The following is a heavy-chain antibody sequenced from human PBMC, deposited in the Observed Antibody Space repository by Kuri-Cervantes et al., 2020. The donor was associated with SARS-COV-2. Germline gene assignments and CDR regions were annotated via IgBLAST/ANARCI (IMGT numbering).Heavy chain of an antibody. J-gene: IGHJ5*02. CDR2: ISGSGGST. CDR3: ARGVAGNWFDP. CDR1: GFTFSSYA. Sequence: LSLTCAASGFTFSSYAMSWVRQAPGKGLEWVSAISGSGGSTYYADSVKGRFTISRDNAKNTLYLQMNSLRAEDTAVYYCARGVAGNWFDPWGQGTLVTVSS. V-gene: IGHV3-23*01. D-gene: IGHD2-15*01.